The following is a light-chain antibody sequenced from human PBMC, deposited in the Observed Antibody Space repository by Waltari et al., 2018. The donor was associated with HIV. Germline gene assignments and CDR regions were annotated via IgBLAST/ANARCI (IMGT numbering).Light chain of an antibody. CDR1: QSISDW. CDR2: QAS. V-gene: IGKV1-5*03. CDR3: QQYKSYPLT. J-gene: IGKJ4*02. Sequence: DTQMTQSPSTLSASVGDRVTITCRASQSISDWLAWYQQKPGRAPNLLIYQASKLKSGVPSRFSGGASGTEFTLTISGLQPEDVATYFCQQYKSYPLTFGRGTEVEIK.